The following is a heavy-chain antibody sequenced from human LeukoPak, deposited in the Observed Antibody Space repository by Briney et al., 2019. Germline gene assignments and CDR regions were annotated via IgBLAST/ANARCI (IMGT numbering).Heavy chain of an antibody. J-gene: IGHJ4*02. CDR1: GFTFSSYS. V-gene: IGHV3-21*01. CDR3: AVDSSGPFDY. D-gene: IGHD3-22*01. Sequence: GGSLRLSCAASGFTFSSYSMNWVRQAPGKGLEWVSSITSSSSYIYYADSVKGRFTISRDNAKNSLYLQMNSLRAEDTAVYYCAVDSSGPFDYWGQGTLVTVSS. CDR2: ITSSSSYI.